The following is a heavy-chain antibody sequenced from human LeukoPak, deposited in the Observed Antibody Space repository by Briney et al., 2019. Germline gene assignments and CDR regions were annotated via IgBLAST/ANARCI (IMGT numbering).Heavy chain of an antibody. J-gene: IGHJ6*02. D-gene: IGHD3-10*01. CDR3: ARERYGSGSYYQYYYYGMDV. V-gene: IGHV3-30*03. CDR2: ISYDGSNK. Sequence: GRSLRLSCAASGFTFSSYGMHWVRQAPGKGLEWVAVISYDGSNKYYADSVKGRFTISRDNSKNTLYLQMNSLRAEDTAVYYCARERYGSGSYYQYYYYGMDVWGQGTTVTVSS. CDR1: GFTFSSYG.